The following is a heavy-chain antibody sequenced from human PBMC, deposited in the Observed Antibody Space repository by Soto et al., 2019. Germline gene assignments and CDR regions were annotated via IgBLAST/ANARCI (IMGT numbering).Heavy chain of an antibody. D-gene: IGHD2-2*02. J-gene: IGHJ3*02. CDR3: ARAPGYCNSTICYIDTFDI. V-gene: IGHV1-18*01. Sequence: ASVKVSCKPSGYTFTSSGVSWVRQAPGQGLEWMGWISGYNGNTNYAQKFRGRVTMTTDTSTTTAYMEVRSLRADDTAVYYCARAPGYCNSTICYIDTFDIWGQGTMVTVSS. CDR2: ISGYNGNT. CDR1: GYTFTSSG.